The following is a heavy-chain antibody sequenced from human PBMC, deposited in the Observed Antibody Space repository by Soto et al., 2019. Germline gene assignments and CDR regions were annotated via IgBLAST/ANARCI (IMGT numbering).Heavy chain of an antibody. J-gene: IGHJ5*02. V-gene: IGHV4-31*03. CDR2: IYYSGST. Sequence: SETLSLTCSVSGGSISSSGYYWSWIRQHPGKGLEWIGYIYYSGSTYYNPSLKSRVTISVDPSKNQFSLNLSSVTTADTAVYYCARGVYYYDSSRLSNWFAPWGQGTLVTVSS. CDR1: GGSISSSGYY. CDR3: ARGVYYYDSSRLSNWFAP. D-gene: IGHD3-22*01.